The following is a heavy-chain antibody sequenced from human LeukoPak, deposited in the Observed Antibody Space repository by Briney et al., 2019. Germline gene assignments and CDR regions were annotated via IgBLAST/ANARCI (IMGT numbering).Heavy chain of an antibody. CDR3: ARGGYYGSGNDFRFDP. CDR1: GGSISSSNW. Sequence: PSETLSLTCAVSGGSISSSNWWSWVRQPPGKGLEWIGEIYHSGSTNYNPSLKSRVTISVDKSKNQFSLKLSSVTAADTAVYYCARGGYYGSGNDFRFDPWGQGTLVTVSS. V-gene: IGHV4-4*02. J-gene: IGHJ5*02. CDR2: IYHSGST. D-gene: IGHD3-10*01.